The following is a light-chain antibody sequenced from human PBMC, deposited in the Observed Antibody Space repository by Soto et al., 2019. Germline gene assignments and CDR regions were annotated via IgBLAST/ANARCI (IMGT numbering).Light chain of an antibody. CDR3: QQYYSYPPT. Sequence: EIVLTQSPATLSLSPGERATLSCRASQSVSSYLAWYQQKPGQAPRLLIYDASNRATGIPARFSGSGSGTEFTLTISSLQSEDFATYYCQQYYSYPPTFGGGTKVDI. CDR1: QSVSSY. CDR2: DAS. J-gene: IGKJ4*01. V-gene: IGKV3-11*01.